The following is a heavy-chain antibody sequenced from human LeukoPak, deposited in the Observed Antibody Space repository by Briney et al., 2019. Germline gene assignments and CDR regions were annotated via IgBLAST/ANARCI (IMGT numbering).Heavy chain of an antibody. CDR3: ASHIVTTTAVDY. J-gene: IGHJ4*02. V-gene: IGHV4-59*08. CDR2: SSYSGKT. Sequence: SSETLSLTCTVSGTSISGYYWSWIRQPPGKGLEWIGYSSYSGKTNYNPSLKSRVTISLDTSKNQFSLNLGSVTVADTAVYYCASHIVTTTAVDYWGQGTLVTVSS. D-gene: IGHD4-11*01. CDR1: GTSISGYY.